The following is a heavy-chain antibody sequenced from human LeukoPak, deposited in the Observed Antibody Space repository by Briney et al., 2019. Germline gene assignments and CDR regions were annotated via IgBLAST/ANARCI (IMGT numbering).Heavy chain of an antibody. CDR2: INHSGST. V-gene: IGHV4-34*01. CDR1: GGSFSGYY. D-gene: IGHD5-18*01. Sequence: SETLSLTCAVYGGSFSGYYWSWIRQPPGKGLEWIGEINHSGSTNYNPSLKSRVTISVDTSKNQFSLKLSSVTAADTAVYYCARGKGAMAFYYYGMDVWGQGTTVTVSS. J-gene: IGHJ6*02. CDR3: ARGKGAMAFYYYGMDV.